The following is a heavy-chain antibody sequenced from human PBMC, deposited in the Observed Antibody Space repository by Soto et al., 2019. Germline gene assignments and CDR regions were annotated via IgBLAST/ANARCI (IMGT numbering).Heavy chain of an antibody. V-gene: IGHV1-18*01. J-gene: IGHJ5*01. CDR2: ISPYSGYP. CDR1: GYNFIKYG. CDR3: TREAIVVIPAAQPSHFDS. Sequence: QVQLVQSGAEVKKPGSSVKVSCKGLGYNFIKYGINWVRQAPGQGLEWMGWISPYSGYPHSAQKFPGRLTLTTDTAATTAYMELRSLRSADTALYYCTREAIVVIPAAQPSHFDSWGQGTLVTVSS. D-gene: IGHD2-2*01.